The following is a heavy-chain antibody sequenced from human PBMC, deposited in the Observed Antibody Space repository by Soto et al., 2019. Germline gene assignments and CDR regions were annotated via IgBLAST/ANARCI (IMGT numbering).Heavy chain of an antibody. D-gene: IGHD6-19*01. CDR1: GYSFTSYW. CDR3: ATSSRTVAGYSYGMDV. Sequence: GESLKISCKGSGYSFTSYWISWVRQMPGKGLERMGRIDPSDSYTNYSPSFQGHVTISADKSISTAYLQWSSLKASDTAMYYCATSSRTVAGYSYGMDVWGQGTTVTVSS. J-gene: IGHJ6*02. V-gene: IGHV5-10-1*01. CDR2: IDPSDSYT.